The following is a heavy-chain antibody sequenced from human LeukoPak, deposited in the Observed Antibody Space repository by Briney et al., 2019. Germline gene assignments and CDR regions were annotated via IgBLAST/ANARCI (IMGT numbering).Heavy chain of an antibody. CDR2: MSYGGTYK. V-gene: IGHV3-30*14. Sequence: PGGSLRLSCAASGFTFSSYAMHWVRQAPGKGLGWVAVMSYGGTYKYYADSVKGRFTISRDNSKNTLYLQMNSLRAEDTAVYYCARDPLNYYGSGSFPGGYWGQGTLVTVSS. D-gene: IGHD3-10*01. CDR1: GFTFSSYA. J-gene: IGHJ4*02. CDR3: ARDPLNYYGSGSFPGGY.